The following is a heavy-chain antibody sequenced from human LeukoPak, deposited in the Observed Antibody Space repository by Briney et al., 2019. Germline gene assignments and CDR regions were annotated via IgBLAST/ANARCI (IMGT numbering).Heavy chain of an antibody. CDR1: GGSFSGYY. J-gene: IGHJ6*02. CDR2: INHSGST. D-gene: IGHD4-17*01. V-gene: IGHV4-34*01. Sequence: SETLSLTCAVYGGSFSGYYWSWIRQPPGKGLEWIGEINHSGSTNYNPSLKSRVTISVDTSKNQFSLKLSSMTAADTAVYYCARATYGMDVWGQGTTVTVSS. CDR3: ARATYGMDV.